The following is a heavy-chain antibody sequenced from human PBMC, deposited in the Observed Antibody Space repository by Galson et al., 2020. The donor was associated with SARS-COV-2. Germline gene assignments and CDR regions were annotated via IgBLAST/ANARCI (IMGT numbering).Heavy chain of an antibody. CDR2: IIVGSAKT. CDR3: AALVGNNPAY. V-gene: IGHV1-58*01. D-gene: IGHD1-26*01. J-gene: IGHJ4*02. CDR1: GFSFTASA. Sequence: SVKVSCKTSGFSFTASAVQWVRQARGQSLEWIGWIIVGSAKTNYAQKFQERVTITRDMSTTTAYMELSSLRSEDTAIYYCAALVGNNPAYWVQGTLVTVSS.